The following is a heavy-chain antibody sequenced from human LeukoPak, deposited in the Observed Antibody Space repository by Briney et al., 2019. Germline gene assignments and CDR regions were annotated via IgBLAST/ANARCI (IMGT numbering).Heavy chain of an antibody. Sequence: LGGSLRLSCAASGFTFSSYSMNWVRQAPGKGLEWVSYISSSGSTIYYADSVKGRFTISRDNAKNSLYLQMNSLRAEDTAVYYCARTAAGTYYYYYMDVWGKGTTVTVSS. CDR2: ISSSGSTI. J-gene: IGHJ6*03. D-gene: IGHD6-13*01. CDR3: ARTAAGTYYYYYMDV. CDR1: GFTFSSYS. V-gene: IGHV3-48*04.